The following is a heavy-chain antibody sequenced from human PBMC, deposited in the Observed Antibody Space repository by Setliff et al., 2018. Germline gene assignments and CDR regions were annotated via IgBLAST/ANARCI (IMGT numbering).Heavy chain of an antibody. V-gene: IGHV4-34*01. Sequence: SETLSLTCSVSGESFSNNYWGWIRQTPGKGLEWIGESNHGGSTTYHPSLKSRLTMSVDTSKNQFSLILRSVTAADTAVYYCARGRMRGSCSGPSCTYDPFDIWGQGAPVTVSS. CDR3: ARGRMRGSCSGPSCTYDPFDI. CDR1: GESFSNNY. CDR2: SNHGGST. D-gene: IGHD2-2*01. J-gene: IGHJ3*02.